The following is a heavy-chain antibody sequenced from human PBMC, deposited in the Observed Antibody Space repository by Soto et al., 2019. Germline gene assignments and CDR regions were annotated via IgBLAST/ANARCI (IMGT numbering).Heavy chain of an antibody. J-gene: IGHJ6*02. CDR3: ARDGSWPLYYYYGMDV. CDR1: GYTFTSYG. CDR2: ISAYNGNT. V-gene: IGHV1-18*01. D-gene: IGHD6-13*01. Sequence: EAPVKVCSKASGYTFTSYGISWVRQAPGQGLEWMGWISAYNGNTNYAQKLQGRVTMTTDTSTSTAYMEPRSLRSDDTAVYYCARDGSWPLYYYYGMDVWGQGTTVTVSS.